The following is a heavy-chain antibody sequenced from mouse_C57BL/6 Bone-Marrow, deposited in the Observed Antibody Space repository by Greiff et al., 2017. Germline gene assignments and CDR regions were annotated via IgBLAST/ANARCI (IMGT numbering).Heavy chain of an antibody. CDR2: IYPRSGNT. D-gene: IGHD3-2*02. CDR3: AREGGQLRSRLFAY. V-gene: IGHV1-81*01. J-gene: IGHJ3*01. Sequence: VKLMESGAELARPGASVKLSCKASGYTFTSYGISWVKQRTGQGLEWIGEIYPRSGNTYYNEKFKGKATLTADKSSSTAYMELRSLTSEDSAVYVCAREGGQLRSRLFAYWGQGTLVTVSA. CDR1: GYTFTSYG.